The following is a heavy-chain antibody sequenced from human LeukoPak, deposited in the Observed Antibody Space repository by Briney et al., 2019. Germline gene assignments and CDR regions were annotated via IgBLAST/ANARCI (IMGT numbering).Heavy chain of an antibody. CDR2: IIPILGIA. Sequence: SVKVSCKASGGTFSSYAISWVRQAPGQGLEWMGRIIPILGIANYAQKFQGRVTITADKSTSTAYMELSSLRSEDTAVYYCAKDRGPLLDGPGHYWGQGTLVTVS. CDR3: AKDRGPLLDGPGHY. J-gene: IGHJ4*01. D-gene: IGHD5-24*01. CDR1: GGTFSSYA. V-gene: IGHV1-69*04.